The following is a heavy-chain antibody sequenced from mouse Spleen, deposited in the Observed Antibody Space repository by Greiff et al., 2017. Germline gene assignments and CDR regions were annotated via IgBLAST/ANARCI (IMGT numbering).Heavy chain of an antibody. CDR3: ARREAYDGPGAY. CDR2: INPGSGGT. J-gene: IGHJ3*01. D-gene: IGHD2-3*01. Sequence: QVQLQQSGAELVRPGTSVKVSCKASGYAFTNYLIEWVKQRPGQGLEWIGVINPGSGGTNYNEKFKGKATLTADKSSSTAYMQLSSLTSEDSAVYFCARREAYDGPGAYWGQGTLVTVSA. CDR1: GYAFTNYL. V-gene: IGHV1-54*01.